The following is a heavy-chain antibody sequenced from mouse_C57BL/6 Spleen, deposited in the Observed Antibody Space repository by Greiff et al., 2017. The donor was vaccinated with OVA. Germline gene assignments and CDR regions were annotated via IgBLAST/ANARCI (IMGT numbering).Heavy chain of an antibody. CDR1: GYAFSSYW. CDR3: ARGGGNYWYFDV. V-gene: IGHV1-80*01. Sequence: VQLQQSGAELVKPGASVKISCKASGYAFSSYWMNWVKQRPGKGLEWIGQIYPGDGDTNYNGKFKGKATLTADKSSSTAYMQLRRLTSGDSAVYFCARGGGNYWYFDVWGTGTTVTVSS. J-gene: IGHJ1*03. D-gene: IGHD1-1*02. CDR2: IYPGDGDT.